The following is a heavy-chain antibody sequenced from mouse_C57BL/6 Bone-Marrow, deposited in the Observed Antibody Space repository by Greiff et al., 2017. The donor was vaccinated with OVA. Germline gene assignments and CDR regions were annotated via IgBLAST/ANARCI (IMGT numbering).Heavy chain of an antibody. Sequence: EVQLVESGPVLVKPGASVKMSCKASGYTFTDYYMNWVKQSHGKSLEWIGVINPYNGGTSYNQKFKGKATLTVDKSSSTAYMELNSLTSEDSAVYYCARQFITTVVATDYWGQGTTLTVSS. CDR1: GYTFTDYY. CDR3: ARQFITTVVATDY. CDR2: INPYNGGT. V-gene: IGHV1-19*01. D-gene: IGHD1-1*01. J-gene: IGHJ2*01.